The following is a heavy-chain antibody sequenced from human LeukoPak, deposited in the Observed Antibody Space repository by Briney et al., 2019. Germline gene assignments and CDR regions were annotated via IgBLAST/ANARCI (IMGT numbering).Heavy chain of an antibody. CDR2: ISGSGGST. CDR3: AKDPLHYYYMDV. CDR1: GFTFSSYA. J-gene: IGHJ6*03. Sequence: PGGSLGLSCAASGFTFSSYAMSWVRQAPGKGLEWVSAISGSGGSTYYADSVKGRFTISRDNSKNTLYLQMNSLRAEDTAVYYCAKDPLHYYYMDVWGKGTTVTVSS. V-gene: IGHV3-23*01.